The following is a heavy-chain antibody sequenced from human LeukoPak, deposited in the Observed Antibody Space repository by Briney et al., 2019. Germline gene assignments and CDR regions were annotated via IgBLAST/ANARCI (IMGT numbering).Heavy chain of an antibody. D-gene: IGHD3-10*01. CDR2: INPSGGST. Sequence: ASVKVSCKASGYTFTSYYMHWVRQAPGQGLEWMGIINPSGGSTSYAQKFQGRVTMTRDTSTSTVYMELSSLRSEDTAVYYCARDAAGSGSYPILIPSYYFDYWGQGTLVTVSS. CDR1: GYTFTSYY. V-gene: IGHV1-46*01. CDR3: ARDAAGSGSYPILIPSYYFDY. J-gene: IGHJ4*02.